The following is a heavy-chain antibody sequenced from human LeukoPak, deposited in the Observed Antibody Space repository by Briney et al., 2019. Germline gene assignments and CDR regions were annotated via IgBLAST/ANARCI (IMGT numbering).Heavy chain of an antibody. CDR3: ARKWQWLEIDY. CDR2: ISSSGSTI. V-gene: IGHV3-48*03. J-gene: IGHJ4*02. CDR1: GFTFSSYE. Sequence: GGSLRLSCVASGFTFSSYEMNWVRQAPGKGLEWVSYISSSGSTIYYADSVKGRFTISRDNAKNPLYLQMNSLRAEDTAVYYCARKWQWLEIDYWGQGTLVTVSS. D-gene: IGHD6-19*01.